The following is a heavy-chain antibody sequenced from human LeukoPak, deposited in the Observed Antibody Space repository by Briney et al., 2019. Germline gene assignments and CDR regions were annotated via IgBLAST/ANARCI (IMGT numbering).Heavy chain of an antibody. Sequence: GGSLRLSCAASGFTFDDYGMSWVRQAPGKGLEWVSGISWNGGSTGYADSVKGRFTISRDNAKNSLYLQMNSLRAEDTALYHCARAEGNTMVRGVIPGRYYYYYYMDVWGKGTTVTVSS. CDR2: ISWNGGST. CDR3: ARAEGNTMVRGVIPGRYYYYYYMDV. CDR1: GFTFDDYG. D-gene: IGHD3-10*01. V-gene: IGHV3-20*01. J-gene: IGHJ6*03.